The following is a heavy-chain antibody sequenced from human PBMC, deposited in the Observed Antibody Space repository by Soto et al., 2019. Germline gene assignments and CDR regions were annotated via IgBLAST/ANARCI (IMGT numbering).Heavy chain of an antibody. Sequence: TSETLSLTCAVYGGSLSGNYWVWIRQPPGKGLEWIGETHHSGSTAYNPSLKSRVTISVDTSRNQFSLKLNSVTAADTAVYYCARTTAAIHLNYWSQGTLVTVSS. CDR3: ARTTAAIHLNY. D-gene: IGHD2-21*02. CDR1: GGSLSGNY. CDR2: THHSGST. J-gene: IGHJ4*02. V-gene: IGHV4-34*01.